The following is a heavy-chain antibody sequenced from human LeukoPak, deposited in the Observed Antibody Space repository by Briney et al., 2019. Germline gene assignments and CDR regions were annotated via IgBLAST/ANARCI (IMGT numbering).Heavy chain of an antibody. CDR2: INHSGST. J-gene: IGHJ6*04. Sequence: PSETLSLTCAVYGGSFSGYYWSWIRQPPGKGLEWIGEINHSGSTNYNPSLKSRVTISVDTSKNQFPLKLSSVTAADTAVYYCARGRDSTTLLRYGMDVWGKGTTVTVSS. D-gene: IGHD2/OR15-2a*01. V-gene: IGHV4-34*01. CDR3: ARGRDSTTLLRYGMDV. CDR1: GGSFSGYY.